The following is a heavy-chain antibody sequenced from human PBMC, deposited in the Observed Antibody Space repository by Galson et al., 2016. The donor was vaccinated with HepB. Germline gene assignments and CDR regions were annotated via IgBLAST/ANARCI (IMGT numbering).Heavy chain of an antibody. CDR3: TRDPRGYTMFHP. Sequence: SLRLSCAASGFTFSGYWMNWVRQAPGKGLEWVASIKQDGSDKYHVDSVKGRFTISRDNAKNSVYLQMTSLRGEDTALYYCTRDPRGYTMFHPWGQGTMVTVSS. J-gene: IGHJ5*02. CDR2: IKQDGSDK. CDR1: GFTFSGYW. V-gene: IGHV3-7*03. D-gene: IGHD3-3*01.